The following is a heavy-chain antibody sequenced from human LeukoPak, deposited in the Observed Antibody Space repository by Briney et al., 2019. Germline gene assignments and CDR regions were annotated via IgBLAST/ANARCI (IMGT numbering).Heavy chain of an antibody. Sequence: SETLSLTCTVSGGSISSGDYYWSWIRQPPGKGLEWIGYIYYSGNTYYNPSLKSRVTISVDTSKNQFSLKLTSVTAADTAMYYCATYSSDWCPDAFDIWGQGTMVTVSS. V-gene: IGHV4-30-4*01. CDR1: GGSISSGDYY. CDR2: IYYSGNT. CDR3: ATYSSDWCPDAFDI. J-gene: IGHJ3*02. D-gene: IGHD6-19*01.